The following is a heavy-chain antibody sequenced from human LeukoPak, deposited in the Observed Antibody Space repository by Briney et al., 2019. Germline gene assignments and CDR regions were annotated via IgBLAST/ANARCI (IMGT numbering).Heavy chain of an antibody. CDR2: IYTSGST. Sequence: SQTLSLTCTVSGGSISSDSHYWSWIRQPAGKGLEWIGHIYTSGSTTYNPSLKSRVTISVDTSKNQFSLKLSSVTAADTAVYYCARSSGIAAPFWFDPWGQGTLVTVSS. D-gene: IGHD6-13*01. CDR1: GGSISSDSHY. V-gene: IGHV4-61*09. CDR3: ARSSGIAAPFWFDP. J-gene: IGHJ5*02.